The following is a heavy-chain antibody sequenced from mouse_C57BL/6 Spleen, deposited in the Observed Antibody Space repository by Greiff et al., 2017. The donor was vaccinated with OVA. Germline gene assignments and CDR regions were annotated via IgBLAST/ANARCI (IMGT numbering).Heavy chain of an antibody. CDR1: GYSITSGYY. J-gene: IGHJ4*01. Sequence: DVQLQESGPGLVKPSQSLSLTCSVTGYSITSGYYWNWIRQFPGNKLEWMGYISYDGSNNYNPSLKNRTSLTRDTSKNPFFLKLNSVTTEDTATYYCARALITTVADYYAMDYWGQGTSVTVSS. CDR2: ISYDGSN. V-gene: IGHV3-6*01. D-gene: IGHD1-1*01. CDR3: ARALITTVADYYAMDY.